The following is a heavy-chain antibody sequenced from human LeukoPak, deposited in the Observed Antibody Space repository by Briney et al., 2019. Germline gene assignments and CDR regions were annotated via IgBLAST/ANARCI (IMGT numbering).Heavy chain of an antibody. Sequence: GGSLRLSCAASGFTFSSYVVSWVRQAPGKGLEWVANIKQDGSEKYYVDSVKGRFTISRDNAKNSLYLQMNSLRAEDTAVYYCAKGTYSAYNSGCAYWGQGTLVTVSS. CDR2: IKQDGSEK. D-gene: IGHD5-12*01. CDR3: AKGTYSAYNSGCAY. V-gene: IGHV3-7*01. CDR1: GFTFSSYV. J-gene: IGHJ4*02.